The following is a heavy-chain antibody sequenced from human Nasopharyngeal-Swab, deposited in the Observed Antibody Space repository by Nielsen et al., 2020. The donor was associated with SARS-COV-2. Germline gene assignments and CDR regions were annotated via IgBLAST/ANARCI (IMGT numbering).Heavy chain of an antibody. CDR1: GYTFTSYY. Sequence: ASVKVSCKASGYTFTSYYMHWVRQAPGQGLEWMGIINPSGGSTSYAQKFQGRVTMTRDTSASTAYMELSSLRSEDTAVYYCARYYREGSGYFYYGMDVWGQGTTVTVSS. CDR3: ARYYREGSGYFYYGMDV. D-gene: IGHD3-22*01. CDR2: INPSGGST. J-gene: IGHJ6*02. V-gene: IGHV1-46*01.